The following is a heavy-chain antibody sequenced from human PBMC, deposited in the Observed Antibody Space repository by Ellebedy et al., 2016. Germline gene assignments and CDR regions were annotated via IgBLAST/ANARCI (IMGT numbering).Heavy chain of an antibody. Sequence: GESLKISCEASGYSFTSYWIGWVRQMPGKGLEWMGIIYPGDSDTRYSPSFQGQVTVSADKSINTAYLQWSSLKASDTAMYYCARHVGTQVGGSTWYQDHWGQGTLSPSPQ. CDR1: GYSFTSYW. J-gene: IGHJ4*02. V-gene: IGHV5-51*01. CDR3: ARHVGTQVGGSTWYQDH. CDR2: IYPGDSDT. D-gene: IGHD6-13*01.